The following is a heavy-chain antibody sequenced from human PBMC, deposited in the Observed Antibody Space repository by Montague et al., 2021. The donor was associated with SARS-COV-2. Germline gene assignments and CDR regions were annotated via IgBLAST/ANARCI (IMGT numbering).Heavy chain of an antibody. CDR2: ISTSGST. D-gene: IGHD2-15*01. V-gene: IGHV4-4*07. CDR3: ARGVVAATGSLDY. CDR1: GASISGFY. Sequence: SQTLSLTCTVSGASISGFYWSWIRQPVGKGLEWVGRISTSGSTNYNPSLKSRVTMSVDTSKNQFSLKLSSVTAADTAVYYCARGVVAATGSLDYWGQGTLVTVSS. J-gene: IGHJ4*02.